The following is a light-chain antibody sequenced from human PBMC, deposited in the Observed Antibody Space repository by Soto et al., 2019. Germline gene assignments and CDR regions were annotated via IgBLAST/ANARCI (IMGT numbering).Light chain of an antibody. CDR3: QQYYNWRPR. CDR1: QGISSY. V-gene: IGKV3-15*01. Sequence: EIVLTQSPPTLPVSPRDTATLSCRASQGISSYLAWYQQKSGQAPRLLIYGASTRASGVPARFSGSGSGTEFTLTISRLQSDDFAVYYCQQYYNWRPRFGQGTKVDIK. J-gene: IGKJ1*01. CDR2: GAS.